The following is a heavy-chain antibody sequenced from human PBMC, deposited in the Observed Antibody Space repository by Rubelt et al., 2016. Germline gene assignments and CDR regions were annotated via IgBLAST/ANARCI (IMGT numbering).Heavy chain of an antibody. CDR3: ARSTAHSDFDY. V-gene: IGHV4-59*01. D-gene: IGHD2-8*02. J-gene: IGHJ4*02. CDR1: GGSISSYY. CDR2: IYFTGTT. Sequence: VQLQESGPGLVKPSETLSLSCTVSGGSISSYYWSWVRQPPGKGLEWIGYIYFTGTTNYNPSLKSRVAMSVDTSENQFTLRLSSVTAADTAVYYCARSTAHSDFDYWGQGTLVTVSS.